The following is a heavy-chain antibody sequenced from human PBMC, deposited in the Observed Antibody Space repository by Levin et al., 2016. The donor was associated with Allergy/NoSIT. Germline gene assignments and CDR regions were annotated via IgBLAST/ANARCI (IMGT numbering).Heavy chain of an antibody. CDR3: AREPSDFWSGYDDAFDI. CDR2: ISYDGSTE. D-gene: IGHD3-3*01. CDR1: GFTFSNYA. V-gene: IGHV3-30-3*01. Sequence: GESLKISCAASGFTFSNYAMHWVRQAPGKGLEWVTSISYDGSTENYADSVKGRFTISRDNSKGTMYLQMNSLRVEDTAVYYCAREPSDFWSGYDDAFDIWGQGTMVTVSS. J-gene: IGHJ3*02.